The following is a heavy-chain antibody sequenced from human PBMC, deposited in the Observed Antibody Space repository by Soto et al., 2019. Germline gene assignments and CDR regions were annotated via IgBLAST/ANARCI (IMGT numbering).Heavy chain of an antibody. D-gene: IGHD1-1*01. Sequence: GGALRLSCAASGFTFSSYAMSWVRQAPGKGLEWVSAISGSGGSTYYADSVKGRFTISRDNSKNTLYLQMNSLRAEDTAVYYCANPHLDDPYYYYGMDVWGQGTTVTVSS. CDR2: ISGSGGST. V-gene: IGHV3-23*01. CDR3: ANPHLDDPYYYYGMDV. J-gene: IGHJ6*02. CDR1: GFTFSSYA.